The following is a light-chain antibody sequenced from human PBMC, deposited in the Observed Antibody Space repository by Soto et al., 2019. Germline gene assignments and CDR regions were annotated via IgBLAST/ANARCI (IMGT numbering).Light chain of an antibody. CDR2: NNN. J-gene: IGLJ3*02. Sequence: QPVLTQPPSASGTPGQRVTIACSGSSSNIGSTTVKWYQQLPGTAPKLLIYNNNQRPSGVPDRFSGSKSGTSASLAISGLQSEDEAAYYCAAWDDSLNGVVFGGGTKLTVL. CDR1: SSNIGSTT. V-gene: IGLV1-44*01. CDR3: AAWDDSLNGVV.